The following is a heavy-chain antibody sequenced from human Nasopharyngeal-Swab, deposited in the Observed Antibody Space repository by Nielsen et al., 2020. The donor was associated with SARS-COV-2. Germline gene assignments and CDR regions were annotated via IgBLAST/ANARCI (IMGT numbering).Heavy chain of an antibody. Sequence: GGSLRLSCAASGFTFSSYGMHWVRQAPGKGLEWVAVISYDGSNKYYADSVKGRFTISRDNPKNTLYLQMNSLRAEDTAVYYCARDRGDGYNLYYFDYWGQGTLVTVSS. D-gene: IGHD5-24*01. V-gene: IGHV3-30*03. CDR2: ISYDGSNK. CDR3: ARDRGDGYNLYYFDY. J-gene: IGHJ4*02. CDR1: GFTFSSYG.